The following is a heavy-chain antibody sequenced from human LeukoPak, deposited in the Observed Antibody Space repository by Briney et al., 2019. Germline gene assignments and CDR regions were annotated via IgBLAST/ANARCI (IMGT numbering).Heavy chain of an antibody. D-gene: IGHD2-2*01. CDR1: GFTFSSYA. V-gene: IGHV3-23*01. Sequence: GGSLRPSCTASGFTFSSYAMSWVRQPPGKGLEWVSAISGNSGSTYYADSVKGRFTISRDNSKNTLYLQMNSLRAEDTAVYYCAKDPLGVVVPAAIPYWGQGTLITVSS. J-gene: IGHJ4*02. CDR2: ISGNSGST. CDR3: AKDPLGVVVPAAIPY.